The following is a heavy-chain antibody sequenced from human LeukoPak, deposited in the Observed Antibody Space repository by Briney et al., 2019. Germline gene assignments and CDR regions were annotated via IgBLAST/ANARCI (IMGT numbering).Heavy chain of an antibody. CDR3: ARGYSYGYYN. J-gene: IGHJ4*02. D-gene: IGHD5-18*01. CDR1: GGSFSGYY. V-gene: IGHV4-34*01. Sequence: PSETLSLTCAVYGGSFSGYYWSWIRQPPGKGLEWIGEINHSGSTNYNPSLKSRVTISVGTSKNQFSLKLSSVTAADTAVYYCARGYSYGYYNWGQGTLVTVSS. CDR2: INHSGST.